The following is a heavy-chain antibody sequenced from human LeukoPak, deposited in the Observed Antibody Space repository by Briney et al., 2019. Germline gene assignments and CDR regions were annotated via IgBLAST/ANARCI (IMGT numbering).Heavy chain of an antibody. Sequence: ASVKVSCKVSGYTLTELSMHWVRQAPGKGLEWMGGFDPEDGETIYAQKFQGRVTMTEDTSTDTAYMELSSLRSEDTAVYYCATPGGYYDSKAHDIWGQGTMVTVSS. CDR1: GYTLTELS. J-gene: IGHJ3*02. V-gene: IGHV1-24*01. CDR3: ATPGGYYDSKAHDI. D-gene: IGHD3-22*01. CDR2: FDPEDGET.